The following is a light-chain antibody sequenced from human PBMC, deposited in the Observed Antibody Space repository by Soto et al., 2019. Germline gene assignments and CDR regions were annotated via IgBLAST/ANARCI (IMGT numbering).Light chain of an antibody. CDR1: QTISTW. CDR3: QQYNTYWT. J-gene: IGKJ1*01. V-gene: IGKV1-5*02. CDR2: DAS. Sequence: DIQMTQSPSTLSASVGDRVTIICRASQTISTWLAWYQQKSGKAPKLLMYDASRLESGVPSRFSGSGSGTEFTITISSLQPDDFATYYCQQYNTYWTFGQGTKVEIK.